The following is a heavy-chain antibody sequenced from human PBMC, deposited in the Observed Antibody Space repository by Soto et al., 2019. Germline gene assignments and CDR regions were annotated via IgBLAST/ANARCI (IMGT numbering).Heavy chain of an antibody. J-gene: IGHJ5*02. CDR1: GFTLRSYS. CDR3: ARGYSSGWYLSWFDP. CDR2: ISSSSTII. D-gene: IGHD6-19*01. V-gene: IGHV3-48*01. Sequence: GGSLRLSCAASGFTLRSYSMNWVRQAPGKGLEWASYISSSSTIIYYADSVKGRFTISRDNAKNSLYLQMNSLRAEDTAVYYCARGYSSGWYLSWFDPWGQGTLVTVSS.